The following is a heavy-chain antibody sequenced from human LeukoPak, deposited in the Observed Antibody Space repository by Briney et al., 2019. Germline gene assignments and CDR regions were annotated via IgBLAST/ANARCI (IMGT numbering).Heavy chain of an antibody. V-gene: IGHV4-34*01. CDR3: ARGTPWLVKYYFDY. CDR2: INHSGST. CDR1: GGSFSGYY. D-gene: IGHD6-19*01. Sequence: SETLSLTCAVYGGSFSGYYWSWIRQPPGKGLEWIGEINHSGSTNYNPSLKSRVTISVDTSKNQFSLKLSSVTAADTAVYYCARGTPWLVKYYFDYWGQGTLVTVSS. J-gene: IGHJ4*02.